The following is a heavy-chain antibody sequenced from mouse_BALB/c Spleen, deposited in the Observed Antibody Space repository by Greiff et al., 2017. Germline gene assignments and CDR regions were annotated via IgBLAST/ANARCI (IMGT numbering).Heavy chain of an antibody. D-gene: IGHD2-1*01. V-gene: IGHV5-6*01. CDR2: ISSGGSYT. CDR3: ARHPYGNLDY. CDR1: GFTFSSYG. J-gene: IGHJ2*01. Sequence: EVKLMESGGDLVKPGGSLKLSCAASGFTFSSYGMSWVRQTPDKRLEWVATISSGGSYTYYPDSVKGRFTISRDNAKNTLYLQMSSLKSEDTAMYYCARHPYGNLDYWGQGTTLTVSS.